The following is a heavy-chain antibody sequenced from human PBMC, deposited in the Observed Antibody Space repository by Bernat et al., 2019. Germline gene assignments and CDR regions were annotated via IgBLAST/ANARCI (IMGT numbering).Heavy chain of an antibody. D-gene: IGHD3-22*01. CDR1: AGSISSNNYF. J-gene: IGHJ3*02. V-gene: IGHV4-39*01. Sequence: QLQLQESGPGLVKPSETLSLTCTVSAGSISSNNYFWGWIREPPGKGLEWIGSVYSSGSTYYNPSLKGRVTISVDTSKNQFAPKLTSVTAADTAVYYCATPWRDTYYYGSSGYYGWDAFDTWGQGTMVTVSS. CDR2: VYSSGST. CDR3: ATPWRDTYYYGSSGYYGWDAFDT.